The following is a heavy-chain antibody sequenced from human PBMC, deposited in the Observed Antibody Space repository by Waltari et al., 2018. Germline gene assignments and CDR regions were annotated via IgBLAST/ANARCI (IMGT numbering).Heavy chain of an antibody. D-gene: IGHD1-20*01. V-gene: IGHV3-23*01. CDR1: GFTFSTYA. J-gene: IGHJ3*02. Sequence: EVQLLESGGGLVQPGGSLRLSCADSGFTFSTYAMTWVRQAPGKGFEWVTSLSASGSSTYYADSVKGRFTISRDNSKNTLYLQMSSLRAEDTAVYYCASNWFDAFDIWGQGTKVTVSS. CDR2: LSASGSST. CDR3: ASNWFDAFDI.